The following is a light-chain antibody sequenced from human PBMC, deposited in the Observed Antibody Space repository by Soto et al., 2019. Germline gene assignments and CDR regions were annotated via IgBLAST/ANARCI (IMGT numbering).Light chain of an antibody. V-gene: IGLV3-21*04. J-gene: IGLJ1*01. CDR1: KIGRKR. Sequence: SYELTQPPSVSVAPGKTARITCGGTKIGRKRVHWYQQKQGQAPVLVIYYDSDRPSGIPERFSGSTSGNTATLTISRVEAGDEADYYCQVWDSSSDHPYVFGTGTKLTVL. CDR3: QVWDSSSDHPYV. CDR2: YDS.